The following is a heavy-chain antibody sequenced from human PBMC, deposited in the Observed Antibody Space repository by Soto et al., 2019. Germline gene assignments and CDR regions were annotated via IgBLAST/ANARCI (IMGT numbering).Heavy chain of an antibody. CDR1: GDSVSSYY. J-gene: IGHJ6*02. Sequence: QVQLQESGPGLVKPSETLSLTCSVSGDSVSSYYWSWIRQPPGKGLEWIGYVYYDGSTNYNPSLETRVTISIDTSKNQVSLKSNSVTAADTAVYHCARGRRSPTVYYGLDVWGQGTTVAVSS. D-gene: IGHD1-26*01. CDR3: ARGRRSPTVYYGLDV. CDR2: VYYDGST. V-gene: IGHV4-59*02.